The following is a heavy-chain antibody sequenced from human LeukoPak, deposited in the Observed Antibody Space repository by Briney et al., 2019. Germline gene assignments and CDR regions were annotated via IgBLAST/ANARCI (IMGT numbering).Heavy chain of an antibody. CDR2: ISYDGSNK. CDR1: GFTFSSYA. CDR3: AKGFGKAGAFPYYYYMDV. Sequence: PGGSLRLSCAASGFTFSSYAMHWVRQAPGEGLEWVAVISYDGSNKYYADSVKGRFTISRDNSKNTLYLQMNSLRAEDTAVYYCAKGFGKAGAFPYYYYMDVWGKGTTVTVSS. V-gene: IGHV3-30*04. J-gene: IGHJ6*03. D-gene: IGHD1-26*01.